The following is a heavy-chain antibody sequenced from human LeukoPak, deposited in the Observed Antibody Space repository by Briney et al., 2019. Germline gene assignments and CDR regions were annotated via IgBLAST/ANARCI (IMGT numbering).Heavy chain of an antibody. J-gene: IGHJ4*02. CDR1: GGSISSGGFY. CDR2: IYYGGST. V-gene: IGHV4-30-4*01. D-gene: IGHD3-10*01. Sequence: SATLSLTCTVSGGSISSGGFYWTWIRQPPGKGLEWIGCIYYGGSTYYTPSLKSRVTISVDTSKNQFSLKLSSVTAADTAVYYCARGPLLAPFDYWGQGTLVTVSS. CDR3: ARGPLLAPFDY.